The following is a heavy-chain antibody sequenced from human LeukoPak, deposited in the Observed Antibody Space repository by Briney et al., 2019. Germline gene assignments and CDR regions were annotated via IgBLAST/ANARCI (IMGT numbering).Heavy chain of an antibody. V-gene: IGHV3-23*01. CDR1: GFTFSSYA. J-gene: IGHJ4*02. D-gene: IGHD1-26*01. Sequence: GGSLRLSCAASGFTFSSYAMSWVRQAPGKGLEWVSVISGSGGTTYYTDSVKGRFTISRDNSKNTLYLQMNSLRAEDTAIYYCAKSNIVGATPPYFDYWGQGTLVTVSS. CDR2: ISGSGGTT. CDR3: AKSNIVGATPPYFDY.